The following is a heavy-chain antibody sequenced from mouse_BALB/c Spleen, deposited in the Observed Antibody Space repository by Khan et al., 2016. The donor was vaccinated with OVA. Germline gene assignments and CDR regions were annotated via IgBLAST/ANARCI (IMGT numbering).Heavy chain of an antibody. Sequence: QVRLQQSGPEVVRPGVSVKISCTGSGYTFTDYAMHWVKQSLAKSLEWIGVITPYNTYTNYNQNFKGKATMTVDKSSSTAYMELARLTSEDSAIYYCVRGGNGFDYWGQGTTLTVSS. CDR3: VRGGNGFDY. CDR2: ITPYNTYT. D-gene: IGHD2-1*01. CDR1: GYTFTDYA. J-gene: IGHJ2*01. V-gene: IGHV1S137*01.